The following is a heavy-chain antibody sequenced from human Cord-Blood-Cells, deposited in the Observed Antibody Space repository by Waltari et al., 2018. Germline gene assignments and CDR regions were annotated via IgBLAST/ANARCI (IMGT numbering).Heavy chain of an antibody. Sequence: QLQLKESGPGLWNSSETLSLTCTVSGGSLSSSSSYWGWLRQPPGKGLEWIGSIYFIGSTYYTPSLKSRVTISVDTSKNQFSLKLSSVTAADTAVYYCARPNYDSSGYYHAFDIWGQGTMVTVSS. J-gene: IGHJ3*02. CDR2: IYFIGST. V-gene: IGHV4-39*01. CDR3: ARPNYDSSGYYHAFDI. CDR1: GGSLSSSSSY. D-gene: IGHD3-22*01.